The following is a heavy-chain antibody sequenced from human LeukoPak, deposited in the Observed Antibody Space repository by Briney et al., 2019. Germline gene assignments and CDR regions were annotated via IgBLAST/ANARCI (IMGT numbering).Heavy chain of an antibody. D-gene: IGHD6-13*01. CDR1: GDSVSSNSAA. CDR2: TYYRSKWYN. CDR3: AREGLYSSSWYEEDAFDI. J-gene: IGHJ3*02. V-gene: IGHV6-1*01. Sequence: SQTLSLTCAISGDSVSSNSAAWNWIRQSPSRGLEWLGRTYYRSKWYNDYAVSVKSRITINPDTSKNQFSLQLDSVTPEDTAVYYCAREGLYSSSWYEEDAFDIWGQGTMVTVSS.